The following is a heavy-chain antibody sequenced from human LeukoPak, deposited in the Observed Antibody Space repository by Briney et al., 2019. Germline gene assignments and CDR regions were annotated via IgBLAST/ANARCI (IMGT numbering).Heavy chain of an antibody. D-gene: IGHD6-25*01. Sequence: SETLSLTCTVSGGSISSYYWSWIRQPAGKGLEWIGRIYTSGSTNYNPSLKSRVTMSVDTSKNQFSLKLSSVTAADTAVYYCAREPEQRRMYYYYYYTDVWGKGTTVTVSS. CDR2: IYTSGST. V-gene: IGHV4-4*07. J-gene: IGHJ6*03. CDR1: GGSISSYY. CDR3: AREPEQRRMYYYYYYTDV.